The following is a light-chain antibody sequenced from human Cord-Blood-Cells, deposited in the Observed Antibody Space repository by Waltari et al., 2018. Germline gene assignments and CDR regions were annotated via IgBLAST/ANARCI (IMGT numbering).Light chain of an antibody. J-gene: IGLJ2*01. CDR2: EVS. CDR3: SSYTSSSTLV. V-gene: IGLV2-14*01. CDR1: SSDVGGYNY. Sequence: QSALTQPASVSGSPGQSITISCTGTSSDVGGYNYVSWYQQHPGKAPKLMIYEVSNRPAGVSHRFSGSKSGNTASLTSSGLQAEDEADYYCSSYTSSSTLVFGGVTKLTVL.